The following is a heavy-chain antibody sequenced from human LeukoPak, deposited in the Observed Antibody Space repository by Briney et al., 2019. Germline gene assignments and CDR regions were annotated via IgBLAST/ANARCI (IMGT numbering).Heavy chain of an antibody. CDR2: IYYSGST. CDR1: GGSISSYY. CDR3: ARDVSLGATDX. J-gene: IGHJ4*02. V-gene: IGHV4-59*01. Sequence: NSSETLSLTCTVSGGSISSYYWSWIRQPPGKGLEWIGYIYYSGSTNYNPSLKSRVTISVDTSKNQFSLKLSSVTAADTAVYYCARDVSLGATDXXXQGTXXTVSS. D-gene: IGHD1-26*01.